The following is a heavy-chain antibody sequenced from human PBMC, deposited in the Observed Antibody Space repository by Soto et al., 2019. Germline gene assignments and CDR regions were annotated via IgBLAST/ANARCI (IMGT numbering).Heavy chain of an antibody. Sequence: SVKVSFKASGGTFISYAISWVRQAPGQGLEWMGGIIPIFGTSNYAQKFQGRVTITADKSTSTAYMELSSLRSEDTAVYYCARDFLSVAGLYYYGMDVWGQGTTVTVSS. V-gene: IGHV1-69*06. J-gene: IGHJ6*02. CDR1: GGTFISYA. CDR2: IIPIFGTS. CDR3: ARDFLSVAGLYYYGMDV. D-gene: IGHD6-19*01.